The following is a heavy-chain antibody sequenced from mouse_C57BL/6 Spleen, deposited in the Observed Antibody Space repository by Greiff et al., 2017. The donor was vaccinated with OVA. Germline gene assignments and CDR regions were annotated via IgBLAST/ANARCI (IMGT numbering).Heavy chain of an antibody. V-gene: IGHV1-78*01. Sequence: VKLVESDAELVKPGASVKISCKVSGYTFTDHTIHWMKQRPEQGLEWIGYIYPRDGSTKYNEKFKGKATLTADKSSSTAYMQLNSLTSEDSAVYFCASQLGRPHWYFDVWGTGTTVTVSS. D-gene: IGHD4-1*02. CDR1: GYTFTDHT. CDR3: ASQLGRPHWYFDV. J-gene: IGHJ1*03. CDR2: IYPRDGST.